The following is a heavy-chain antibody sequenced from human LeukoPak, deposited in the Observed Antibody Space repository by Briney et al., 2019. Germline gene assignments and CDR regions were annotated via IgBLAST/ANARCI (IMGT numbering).Heavy chain of an antibody. CDR3: ARLGYCSSTSCYTPDYFDY. J-gene: IGHJ4*02. V-gene: IGHV1-69*13. CDR1: GGTFSSYA. D-gene: IGHD2-2*02. CDR2: IIPIFGTA. Sequence: SVTVSCKASGGTFSSYAISWVRQAPGQGLEWMGGIIPIFGTANYAQKFQGRVTITADESTSTAYMELSSLRSEDTAVYYCARLGYCSSTSCYTPDYFDYWGQGTLVTVSS.